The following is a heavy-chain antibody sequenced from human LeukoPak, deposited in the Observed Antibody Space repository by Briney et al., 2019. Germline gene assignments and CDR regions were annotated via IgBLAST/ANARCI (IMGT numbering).Heavy chain of an antibody. J-gene: IGHJ4*02. V-gene: IGHV3-30*02. CDR2: IRYDGGNK. Sequence: GGSLRLSCAASGFTFSSYGMHWVRQAPGKGLEWVAFIRYDGGNKYYADSVKGRFTISRDNSKNTLYLQMNSLRAEDTAVYYCAKDHDVVVVAANVGYFDYWGQGTLVTVSS. D-gene: IGHD2-15*01. CDR3: AKDHDVVVVAANVGYFDY. CDR1: GFTFSSYG.